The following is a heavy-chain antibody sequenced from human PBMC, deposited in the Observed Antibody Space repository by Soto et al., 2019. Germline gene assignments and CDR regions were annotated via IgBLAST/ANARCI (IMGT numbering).Heavy chain of an antibody. D-gene: IGHD3-10*01. J-gene: IGHJ6*02. CDR2: ISYDGSNK. V-gene: IGHV3-30*03. Sequence: GGSLRLSCAASGFTSSSYGMHWVRQAPGKGLEWVAVISYDGSNKYYADSVKGRFTISRDNSKNTLYLQMNSLRAGDSAVYYCARGSRNRGSAKYDGMDVWVQGT. CDR3: ARGSRNRGSAKYDGMDV. CDR1: GFTSSSYG.